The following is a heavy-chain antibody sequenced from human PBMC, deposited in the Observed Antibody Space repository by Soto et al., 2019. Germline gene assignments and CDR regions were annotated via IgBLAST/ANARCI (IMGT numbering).Heavy chain of an antibody. CDR1: GFSLSTSGVG. J-gene: IGHJ6*02. CDR2: IYWDDDK. Sequence: QITLKESGPTLVKPTQTLTLTCTFSGFSLSTSGVGVGWIRQPPGKALEWLAVIYWDDDKYYTPSLKSRLTITKDNSKNQVVLTMTNMDPVDTATYYCAHRLVAYGMDVWGQGTTVTVSS. V-gene: IGHV2-5*02. CDR3: AHRLVAYGMDV.